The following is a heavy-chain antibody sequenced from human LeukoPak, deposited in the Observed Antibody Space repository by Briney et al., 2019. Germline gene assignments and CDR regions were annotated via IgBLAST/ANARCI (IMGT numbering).Heavy chain of an antibody. Sequence: QPGGSLRLSCAASGFTFSSYGMHWVRQAPGKGLEWVPVISYDGSNKYYADSVKGRFTISRDNSKNTLYLQMNSLRAEDTAVYYCAKSKSRANYYDSSGYTYYFDYWGQGTLVTVSS. V-gene: IGHV3-30*18. CDR2: ISYDGSNK. CDR3: AKSKSRANYYDSSGYTYYFDY. D-gene: IGHD3-22*01. CDR1: GFTFSSYG. J-gene: IGHJ4*02.